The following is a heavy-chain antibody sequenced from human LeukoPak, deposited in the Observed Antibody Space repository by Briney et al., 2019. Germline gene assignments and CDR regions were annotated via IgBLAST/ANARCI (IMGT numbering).Heavy chain of an antibody. Sequence: PGGSLRLFCAASGFTFQHHGMHWVRQAPGKGLEWRAFIWFDGCDHYYASSVKGRFTISRDNSQNTLYLEMNNLRAEDTAVYYCAKDFNNYGSGSSPLYYYFFMDVWGKGTTVTVS. CDR3: AKDFNNYGSGSSPLYYYFFMDV. J-gene: IGHJ6*03. V-gene: IGHV3-30*02. D-gene: IGHD3-10*01. CDR1: GFTFQHHG. CDR2: IWFDGCDH.